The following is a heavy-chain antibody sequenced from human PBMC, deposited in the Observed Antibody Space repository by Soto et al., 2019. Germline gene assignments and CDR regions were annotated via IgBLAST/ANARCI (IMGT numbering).Heavy chain of an antibody. CDR1: GFTFSSFG. V-gene: IGHV3-33*01. CDR3: ARDQHLHLTGYFDY. CDR2: IWYDGSNK. Sequence: GGSLRLSCAASGFTFSSFGMHWVRQAPGKGLEWVAVIWYDGSNKYYADSVKGRFTISRDNSKNTLYLQMNSLRAEDTAVYYCARDQHLHLTGYFDYWGQGTLVTVPQ. D-gene: IGHD3-9*01. J-gene: IGHJ4*02.